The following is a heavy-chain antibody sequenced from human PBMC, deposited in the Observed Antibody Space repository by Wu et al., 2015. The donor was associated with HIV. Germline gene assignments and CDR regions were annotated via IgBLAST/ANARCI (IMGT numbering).Heavy chain of an antibody. CDR2: IIPIFHTA. CDR3: AXGHRVTNWNYDVQENWFFAL. CDR1: GGTFSSYG. J-gene: IGHJ2*01. D-gene: IGHD1-7*01. V-gene: IGHV1-69*12. Sequence: QVQLVQSGAEVKKPGSSVKVSCKASGGTFSSYGINWVRQAPGQGLEWMGGIIPIFHTANYEQKFQGRVSITADESTSTAYMELSSLRSEDTAVYYCAXGHRVTNWNYDVQENWFFALWAVAPGHCLL.